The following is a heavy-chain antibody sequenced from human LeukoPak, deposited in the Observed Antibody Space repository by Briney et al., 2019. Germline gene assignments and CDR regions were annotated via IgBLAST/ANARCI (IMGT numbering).Heavy chain of an antibody. V-gene: IGHV1-46*01. D-gene: IGHD6-19*01. CDR2: INPSGGST. J-gene: IGHJ3*02. CDR3: ARGSGYSSGWYSDAFDI. CDR1: GYTFTSYY. Sequence: GASVKVSCKASGYTFTSYYMHWVRQAPGQGLEWMGIINPSGGSTSYAQKFQGRVTMTRGTSTSTVYMELSSLRSEDTAVYYCARGSGYSSGWYSDAFDIWGQGTMVTVSS.